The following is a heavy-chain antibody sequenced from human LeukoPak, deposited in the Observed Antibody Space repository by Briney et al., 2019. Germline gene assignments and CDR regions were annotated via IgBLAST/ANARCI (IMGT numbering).Heavy chain of an antibody. CDR3: VKGRISEDGLDF. D-gene: IGHD6-13*01. CDR1: GFTFSRSA. J-gene: IGHJ4*02. Sequence: GGSLKLSCAASGFTFSRSAMTWVRQTPGKGLDWVSSISSSGNTYYADSVKGRFTISRDNSKNMLYLQMNSLRAEDTAVYYCVKGRISEDGLDFWGQGTLVTVSS. CDR2: ISSSGNT. V-gene: IGHV3-23*01.